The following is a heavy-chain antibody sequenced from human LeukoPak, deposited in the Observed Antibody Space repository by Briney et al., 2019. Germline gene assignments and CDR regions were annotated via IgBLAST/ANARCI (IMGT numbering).Heavy chain of an antibody. CDR3: ARILWFGELLGGTDAFDI. CDR1: GGSISSSYW. V-gene: IGHV4-4*02. CDR2: INHSGST. J-gene: IGHJ3*02. D-gene: IGHD3-10*01. Sequence: NTSGTLSLTCAVSGGSISSSYWWSCVRQPPGKGLEWIAEINHSGSTNYNPSLKRRVTISVDTPKHQFSLKLSSVTAADAAVYYCARILWFGELLGGTDAFDIWGQGTMVTVSS.